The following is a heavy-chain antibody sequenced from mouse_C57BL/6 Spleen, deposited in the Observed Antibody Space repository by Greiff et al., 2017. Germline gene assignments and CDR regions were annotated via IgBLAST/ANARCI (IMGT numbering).Heavy chain of an antibody. CDR3: ARSVTDHWYFDV. J-gene: IGHJ1*03. CDR2: IDPPDSYT. V-gene: IGHV1-69*01. D-gene: IGHD2-1*01. Sequence: QVQLQQPGAELVMPGASVKLSCKASGYTFTSYWMHWVKQRPGQGLEWIGEIDPPDSYTNYNQKFKGKSTLTVDKSSSTAYMQLSSLTSEDSAVYYCARSVTDHWYFDVWGTGTTVTVSS. CDR1: GYTFTSYW.